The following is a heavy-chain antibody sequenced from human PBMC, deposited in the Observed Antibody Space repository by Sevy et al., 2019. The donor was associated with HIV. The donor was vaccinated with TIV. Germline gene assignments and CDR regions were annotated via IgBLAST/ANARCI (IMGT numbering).Heavy chain of an antibody. CDR2: LYYSGIT. CDR1: GDSISSYY. J-gene: IGHJ4*02. D-gene: IGHD2-2*01. Sequence: SETLSLTCSLSGDSISSYYSTWVRQPPGKGLEWIGYLYYSGITNYNPSLKSRVTISVDTSKNQFSLKLTSVTAADTAVYYCARGPAYYFDSWGQGTLVTVS. CDR3: ARGPAYYFDS. V-gene: IGHV4-59*08.